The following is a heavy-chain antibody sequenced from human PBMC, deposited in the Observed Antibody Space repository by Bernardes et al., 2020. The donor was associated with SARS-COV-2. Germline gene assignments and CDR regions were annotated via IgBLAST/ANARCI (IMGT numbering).Heavy chain of an antibody. D-gene: IGHD2-2*01. V-gene: IGHV4-34*01. Sequence: SETLSLTCAVSGGSFSGYYWSWIRQPPGKGLEWIGEINHSGSTNYNPSLKSRVTISVDTSKNQFSLKLSSVTAADTAVYYCAKKTDIVVVPAAMKAGVDWFDPWGQGTLVTVSS. CDR1: GGSFSGYY. J-gene: IGHJ5*02. CDR3: AKKTDIVVVPAAMKAGVDWFDP. CDR2: INHSGST.